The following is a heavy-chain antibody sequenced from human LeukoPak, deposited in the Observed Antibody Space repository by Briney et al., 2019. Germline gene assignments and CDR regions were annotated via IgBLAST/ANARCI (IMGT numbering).Heavy chain of an antibody. V-gene: IGHV3-7*01. J-gene: IGHJ4*02. CDR3: ARDTSALDLWSGYGH. CDR2: VKQDGSDK. Sequence: GGPRRLSCAASGFTVSSNYMSWVRQAPGKGLEWVANVKQDGSDKYYVDSVKGRFTISRDNAKNSLYLQMNGLRAEDTAVYFCARDTSALDLWSGYGHWGQGTLVTVSS. D-gene: IGHD3-3*01. CDR1: GFTVSSNY.